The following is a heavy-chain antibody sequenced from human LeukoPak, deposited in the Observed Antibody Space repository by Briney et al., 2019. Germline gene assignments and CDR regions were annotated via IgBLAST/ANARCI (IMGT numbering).Heavy chain of an antibody. CDR3: AKRGMTTIKEGFDY. CDR1: GFTFSCYA. CDR2: ISDSGRST. J-gene: IGHJ4*02. Sequence: HPGVPLRLSCAASGFTFSCYAMSWVRQAPGKGLEWVSAISDSGRSTYYLDSVKGRFSISRDNSKNTLFLQMNSLRAEDTAVYYCAKRGMTTIKEGFDYWGQGTLVTVSS. V-gene: IGHV3-23*01. D-gene: IGHD5-24*01.